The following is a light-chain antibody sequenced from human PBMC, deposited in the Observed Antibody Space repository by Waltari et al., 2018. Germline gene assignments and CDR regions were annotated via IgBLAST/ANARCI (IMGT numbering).Light chain of an antibody. J-gene: IGLJ2*01. CDR1: NSDIGAYNY. Sequence: SALTQPRSVSGSPGQSVTISCTGSNSDIGAYNYVSWYQQHPGRAPKLMIYDGNKRPPGVPRRFSGSKSDNPASLTLSGLQAEDETDYYCSSYAGSNNNVLFGGGTKLTVL. CDR3: SSYAGSNNNVL. V-gene: IGLV2-11*01. CDR2: DGN.